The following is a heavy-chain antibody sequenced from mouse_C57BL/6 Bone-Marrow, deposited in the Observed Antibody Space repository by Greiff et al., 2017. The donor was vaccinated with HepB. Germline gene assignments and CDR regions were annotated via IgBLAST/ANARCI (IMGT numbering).Heavy chain of an antibody. V-gene: IGHV3-6*01. Sequence: EVQRVESGPGLVKPSQSLSLTCSVPGYSITSGYYWNWIRQFPGNKLEWMGYISYDGSNNYNPSLKNRISITRDTSKNQFFLKLNSVTTEDTATYYCAGLSYYAMDYWGQGTSVTVSS. CDR1: GYSITSGYY. CDR3: AGLSYYAMDY. J-gene: IGHJ4*01. CDR2: ISYDGSN.